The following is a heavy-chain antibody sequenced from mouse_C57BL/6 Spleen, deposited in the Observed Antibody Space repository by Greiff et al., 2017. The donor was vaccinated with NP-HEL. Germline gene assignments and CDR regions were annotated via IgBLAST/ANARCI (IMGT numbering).Heavy chain of an antibody. V-gene: IGHV1-69*01. J-gene: IGHJ3*01. CDR2: IDPSDSYT. CDR1: GYTFTSYW. Sequence: VQLQQPGAELVMPGASVKLSCKASGYTFTSYWMHWVKQRPGQGLEWIGEIDPSDSYTNYNQKFKGKSTLTVDKSSSTAYMQLSSLTSEDSAVYYWARRGDGYDGGWFAYWGQGTLVTVSA. CDR3: ARRGDGYDGGWFAY. D-gene: IGHD2-2*01.